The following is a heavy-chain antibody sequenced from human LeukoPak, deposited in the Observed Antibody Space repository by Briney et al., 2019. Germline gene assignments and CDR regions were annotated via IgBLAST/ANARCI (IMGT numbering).Heavy chain of an antibody. V-gene: IGHV3-23*01. Sequence: GGSLRLSCAASGFTFSRSAMTWVRQGPGTGLEFVATIIFSGGATYYADSVKGRFTISRDNSKNTLYLQMNGLRAEDTALYYCAKDGLYYDGSEHVYYFDSWGQGTLVTVSS. J-gene: IGHJ4*02. CDR3: AKDGLYYDGSEHVYYFDS. CDR1: GFTFSRSA. D-gene: IGHD3-22*01. CDR2: IIFSGGAT.